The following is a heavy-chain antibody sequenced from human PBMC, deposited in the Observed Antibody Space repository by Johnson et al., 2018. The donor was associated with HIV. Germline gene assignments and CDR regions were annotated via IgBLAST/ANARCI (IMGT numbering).Heavy chain of an antibody. CDR3: ARGEDGVDAFDS. V-gene: IGHV3-30-3*01. CDR1: GFTFSSYA. J-gene: IGHJ3*02. D-gene: IGHD4-17*01. Sequence: QVQLVESGGGVVQPGRSLRLSCAASGFTFSSYAMHWVRQAPGKGLEWVAVISYDGSNKYYADSVKGRFTISRDNSKNTLYLQMNSLRAEDTAVYYCARGEDGVDAFDSWGQGTMVTVSS. CDR2: ISYDGSNK.